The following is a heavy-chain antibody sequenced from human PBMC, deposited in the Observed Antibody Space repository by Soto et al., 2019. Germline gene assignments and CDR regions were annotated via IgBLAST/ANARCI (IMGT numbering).Heavy chain of an antibody. J-gene: IGHJ6*02. CDR1: GFPFSNYY. Sequence: EVQLLESGGGLVQPGGSLRLSCVASGFPFSNYYMDWVRQAPGKGLEWVAVISGSEDNIHYADSVKGRFTISRDNSMNTLYLQMNSLRADDTAIYYCAKDLYWFAMDVWGQGTTVTVSS. V-gene: IGHV3-23*01. CDR2: ISGSEDNI. CDR3: AKDLYWFAMDV. D-gene: IGHD2-8*02.